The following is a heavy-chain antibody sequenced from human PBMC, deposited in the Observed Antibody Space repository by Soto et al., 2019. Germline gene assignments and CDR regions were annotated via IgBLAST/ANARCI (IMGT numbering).Heavy chain of an antibody. Sequence: SETLSLTCTVSGGSISSPHDYWGWIRQPPGKGLEWIGSIYYSGSTYYNPSLKSRVTISVDTSKNQFSLKLSSVTAADTAVYYCAIHLYVLLWFGDRNYYFDYWGQGTLVTVSS. CDR2: IYYSGST. CDR3: AIHLYVLLWFGDRNYYFDY. CDR1: GGSISSPHDY. D-gene: IGHD3-10*01. J-gene: IGHJ4*02. V-gene: IGHV4-39*01.